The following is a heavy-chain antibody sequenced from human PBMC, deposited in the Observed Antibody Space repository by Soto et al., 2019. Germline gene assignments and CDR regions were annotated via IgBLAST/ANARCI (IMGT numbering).Heavy chain of an antibody. V-gene: IGHV4-31*02. CDR3: ARGRLAMSAPAGFDY. J-gene: IGHJ4*02. D-gene: IGHD2-2*01. CDR2: IYNTGNT. Sequence: WTWIRQHPGKGLEWIGHIYNTGNTYYSPSVNSRVTISIDTSKSQFSLRLSPVTDADTAVYYCARGRLAMSAPAGFDYWGQGAPFTVSS.